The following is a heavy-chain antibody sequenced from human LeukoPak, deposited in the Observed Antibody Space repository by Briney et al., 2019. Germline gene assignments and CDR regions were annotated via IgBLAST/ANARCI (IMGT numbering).Heavy chain of an antibody. CDR3: AREITGTRGVDY. CDR1: GDSFSSYF. J-gene: IGHJ4*02. CDR2: MYTSGIT. D-gene: IGHD1-7*01. V-gene: IGHV4-4*07. Sequence: PSETLSLTCTVSGDSFSSYFWSWIRQPPGKGLEWIGRMYTSGITNSNPSLKSRVTMSVDTSKNQFSLNLTSVTAADTAVYYCAREITGTRGVDYWGQGILVTVSS.